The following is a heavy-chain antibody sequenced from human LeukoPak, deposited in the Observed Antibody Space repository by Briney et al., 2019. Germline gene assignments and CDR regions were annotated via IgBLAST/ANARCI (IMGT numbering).Heavy chain of an antibody. CDR3: ASSGDSSSWSAPFDY. J-gene: IGHJ4*02. CDR1: GGTFSSYA. V-gene: IGHV1-69*05. CDR2: IIPIFGTA. Sequence: ASVKVSCKASGGTFSSYAISWVRQAPGQGLEWMGRIIPIFGTANYAQKFQGRVTITTDEPTSTAYMELSSLRSEDTAVYYCASSGDSSSWSAPFDYWGQGTLVTVSS. D-gene: IGHD6-13*01.